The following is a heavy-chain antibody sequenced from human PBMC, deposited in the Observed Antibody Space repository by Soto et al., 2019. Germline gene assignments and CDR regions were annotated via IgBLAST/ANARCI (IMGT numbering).Heavy chain of an antibody. Sequence: QVQLVQSGAEVKKPGASVKVSCKASGYTFTSYAMHWVRQAPGHRLEWMGWINAGNGNTKYSQKFQGRVTITRDTSASTAYRELSSLRSEDTAVYYCARDLGGDYVYAYYYYMDVWGKGTTVTVSS. CDR1: GYTFTSYA. J-gene: IGHJ6*03. CDR2: INAGNGNT. CDR3: ARDLGGDYVYAYYYYMDV. V-gene: IGHV1-3*01. D-gene: IGHD4-17*01.